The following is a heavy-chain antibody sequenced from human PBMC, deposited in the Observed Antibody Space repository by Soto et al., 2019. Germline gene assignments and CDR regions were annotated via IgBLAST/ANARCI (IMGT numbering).Heavy chain of an antibody. CDR3: AIRAAAGTFFDF. J-gene: IGHJ4*02. V-gene: IGHV1-2*02. CDR1: GDTFTGYY. CDR2: IDPPSGDT. Sequence: ASVKVSCKASGDTFTGYYMHWVRQAPGQGLEWMGRIDPPSGDTDYAQKLQGRVTMTRDTSIDTAYMELSRLKFDDTAVYYCAIRAAAGTFFDFWGQGTLVTVSS. D-gene: IGHD6-13*01.